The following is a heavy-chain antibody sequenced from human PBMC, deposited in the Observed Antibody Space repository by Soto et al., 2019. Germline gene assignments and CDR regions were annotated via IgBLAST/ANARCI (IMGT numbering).Heavy chain of an antibody. Sequence: EVQLVESGGGFVQPGGYLRLSCAASGFTFRNYEMNWVRKAPGKGREWVSYISSSGITTYYADFAAGRFTISRDNAKESLYLHLNSLRVEDTAVYYCARYGTRADWWGLGTQVTVSS. J-gene: IGHJ4*02. D-gene: IGHD1-1*01. CDR2: ISSSGITT. V-gene: IGHV3-48*03. CDR3: ARYGTRADW. CDR1: GFTFRNYE.